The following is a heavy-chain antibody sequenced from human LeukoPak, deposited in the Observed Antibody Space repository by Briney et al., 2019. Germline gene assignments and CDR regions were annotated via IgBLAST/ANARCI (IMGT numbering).Heavy chain of an antibody. Sequence: GGSLRLTCTGSGFTFSNYRMNWVRQAPGKGLEWISYSNAAGSPVSYAESVQGRFTISRDNAKNSLYLEMNSLRDDDTAVYYCARDRSLSVTGTFDFWGQGSLVTVSS. CDR2: SNAAGSPV. CDR3: ARDRSLSVTGTFDF. D-gene: IGHD1/OR15-1a*01. J-gene: IGHJ4*02. V-gene: IGHV3-48*02. CDR1: GFTFSNYR.